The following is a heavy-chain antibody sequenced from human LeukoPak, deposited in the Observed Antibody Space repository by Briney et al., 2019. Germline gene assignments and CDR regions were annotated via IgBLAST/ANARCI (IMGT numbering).Heavy chain of an antibody. CDR1: DGSMKSYH. V-gene: IGHV4-4*07. D-gene: IGHD6-13*01. CDR3: ARTVLAAAGPRLDY. CDR2: IYTSGST. Sequence: NPSETLSLTCSVSDGSMKSYHWSWIRQPAGKGLEWIGRIYTSGSTDYNPSLMSRVTMSVDTSKNQFSLKLSSVTAADTAVYYCARTVLAAAGPRLDYWGQGTLVTVSS. J-gene: IGHJ4*02.